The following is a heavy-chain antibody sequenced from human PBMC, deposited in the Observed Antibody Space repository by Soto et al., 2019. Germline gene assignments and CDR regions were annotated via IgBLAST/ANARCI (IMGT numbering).Heavy chain of an antibody. J-gene: IGHJ4*02. CDR1: GYTLTSYG. D-gene: IGHD4-17*01. CDR2: TSVNKGNP. Sequence: GASVKVSCKASGYTLTSYGINWGRPAPGQGLEWMGWTSVNKGNPNYAQKFQDRVTMTTDTSTSTVYMELRSLRSDDTAVYYCARSRDATVTTIGYWGQGTLVTVSS. CDR3: ARSRDATVTTIGY. V-gene: IGHV1-18*01.